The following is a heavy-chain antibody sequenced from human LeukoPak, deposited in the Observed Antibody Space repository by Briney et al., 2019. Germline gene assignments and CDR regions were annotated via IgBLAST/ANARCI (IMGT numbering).Heavy chain of an antibody. J-gene: IGHJ4*01. CDR2: ISRSGAT. D-gene: IGHD1-26*01. V-gene: IGHV4-38-2*02. CDR1: GYSITNNYF. Sequence: SETLSLTCTVSGYSITNNYFWGWIRQSPGKGLEWIGTISRSGATYYNPSLKSRVTMSLYTSKNQFYLKLISMTAADTAVYYCTRLVPAWEGGGSNYWGRGTLVTVSS. CDR3: TRLVPAWEGGGSNY.